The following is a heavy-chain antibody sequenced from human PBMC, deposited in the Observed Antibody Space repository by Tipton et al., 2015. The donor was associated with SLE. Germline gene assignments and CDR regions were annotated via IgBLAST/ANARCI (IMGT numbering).Heavy chain of an antibody. CDR2: LYYGGST. V-gene: IGHV4-39*02. Sequence: TLSLTCTVSGGSISSSSYFWGWIRQSPGKGLEWIGSLYYGGSTYYNPSLKSRVTISVDTSKNQVSLKLSSVTAADTAVYYCARDGATGGGYYYYYGMDVWGQGTTVTVSS. J-gene: IGHJ6*02. D-gene: IGHD1-26*01. CDR1: GGSISSSSYF. CDR3: ARDGATGGGYYYYYGMDV.